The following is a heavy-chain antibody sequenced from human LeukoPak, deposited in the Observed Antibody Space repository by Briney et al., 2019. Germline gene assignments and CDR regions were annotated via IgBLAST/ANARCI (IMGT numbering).Heavy chain of an antibody. V-gene: IGHV1-69*13. J-gene: IGHJ4*02. CDR3: ARFDPGVHPGDY. CDR1: GGTFSNYG. Sequence: SVKVSCKASGGTFSNYGIGWVRQAPGQGLEWLGGIIPISGTANSAQNFQGRVTITADESTTTAYMELSSLRSDDTAVYYCARFDPGVHPGDYWGQGTLVTVSS. D-gene: IGHD3-10*01. CDR2: IIPISGTA.